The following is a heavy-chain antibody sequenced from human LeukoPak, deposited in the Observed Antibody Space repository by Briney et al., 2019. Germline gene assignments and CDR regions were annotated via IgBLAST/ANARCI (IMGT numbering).Heavy chain of an antibody. CDR1: GGTFSSYA. J-gene: IGHJ6*03. V-gene: IGHV1-69*13. D-gene: IGHD3-10*01. CDR2: IIPIFGTA. CDR3: ARGPMVRGVYYYYYMDV. Sequence: SVKVSCKASGGTFSSYAISWVRQAPRQGLEWTGAIIPIFGTANYAQKFQGRVTITADESTSTAYMELSSLRSEDTAVYYCARGPMVRGVYYYYYMDVWGKGTTVTVSS.